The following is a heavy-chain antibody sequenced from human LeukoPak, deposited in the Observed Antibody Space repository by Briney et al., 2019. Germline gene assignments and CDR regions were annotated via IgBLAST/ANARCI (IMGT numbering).Heavy chain of an antibody. CDR3: ARVDYSNFVVWDY. J-gene: IGHJ4*02. CDR2: IYYSGST. D-gene: IGHD4-11*01. CDR1: GGSISSSSYY. Sequence: SETLSLTCTVSGGSISSSSYYWGWIRQPPGKGLEWIGSIYYSGSTYYNPSLKSRVTISVDTSKNQFSLKLSSVTAADTAVYYCARVDYSNFVVWDYWGQGTLVTVSS. V-gene: IGHV4-39*07.